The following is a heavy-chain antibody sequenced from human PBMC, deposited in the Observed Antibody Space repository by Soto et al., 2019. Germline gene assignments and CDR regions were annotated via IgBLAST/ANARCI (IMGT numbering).Heavy chain of an antibody. CDR2: ISGSGGST. D-gene: IGHD3-3*01. CDR1: GFTFSSYA. V-gene: IGHV3-23*01. Sequence: GGSLRLSCAASGFTFSSYAMSWVRQAPGKGLEWVSAISGSGGSTYYADSVKGRFTISRDNSKNTLYLQMNSLRAEDTAVYYCANGGVREYYDFWSGYPNGANFDYWGQGTLVTVSS. J-gene: IGHJ4*02. CDR3: ANGGVREYYDFWSGYPNGANFDY.